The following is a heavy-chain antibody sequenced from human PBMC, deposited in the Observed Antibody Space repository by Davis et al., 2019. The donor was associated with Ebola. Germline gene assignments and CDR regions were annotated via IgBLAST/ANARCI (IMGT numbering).Heavy chain of an antibody. CDR2: MNPNSGNT. J-gene: IGHJ5*02. CDR3: ARSFTTIVVVPAAGFDP. D-gene: IGHD2-2*01. CDR1: GYTFTSYD. Sequence: ASVKVSCKASGYTFTSYDINWVRQATGQGLEWMGWMNPNSGNTGYAQKFQGRVTMTRNTSISTAYMELSSLRSDDTAVYYCARSFTTIVVVPAAGFDPWGQGTLVTVSS. V-gene: IGHV1-8*01.